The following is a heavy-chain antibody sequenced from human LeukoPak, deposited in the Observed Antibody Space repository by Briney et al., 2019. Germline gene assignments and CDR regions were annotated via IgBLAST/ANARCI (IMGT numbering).Heavy chain of an antibody. D-gene: IGHD6-19*01. CDR2: IWYDGSNK. J-gene: IGHJ6*02. V-gene: IGHV3-33*01. Sequence: PGGSLRLSCAASGFTFSSYGMHWVRQAPGKGLEWVAVIWYDGSNKYYADSVKGRFTISRDNSKNTLYLQMNSLRAEDTAVYYCAREESSSGWYVPEGFGMDVWGQGTTVTVSS. CDR1: GFTFSSYG. CDR3: AREESSSGWYVPEGFGMDV.